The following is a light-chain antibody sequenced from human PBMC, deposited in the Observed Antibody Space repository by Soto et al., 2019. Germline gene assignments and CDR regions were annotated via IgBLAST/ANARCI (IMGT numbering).Light chain of an antibody. V-gene: IGLV2-14*03. CDR2: DVS. Sequence: ALAQPASVSGSPGQSITISCTGSSSDVGGYNYVSWYQQHPGKAPKLIIYDVSYRPSGVSNRFSGSKSGNTASLPISGLQAEDEADYFCSSYSRRSTYVFGTGTKVTVL. CDR3: SSYSRRSTYV. CDR1: SSDVGGYNY. J-gene: IGLJ1*01.